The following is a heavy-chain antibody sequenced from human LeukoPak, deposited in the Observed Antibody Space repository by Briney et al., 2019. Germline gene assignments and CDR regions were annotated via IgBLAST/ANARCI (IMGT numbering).Heavy chain of an antibody. CDR2: INHSGST. Sequence: PSETLSLTCAVYGGSFSGYYWSWIRQPPGKGLEWIGEINHSGSTNYNPSLKSRVTISVDTSKNQFSLKLSSVTAADTAVYYCAGFQAAHPYYFDYWGQGTLVTVSS. V-gene: IGHV4-34*01. D-gene: IGHD6-6*01. CDR1: GGSFSGYY. CDR3: AGFQAAHPYYFDY. J-gene: IGHJ4*02.